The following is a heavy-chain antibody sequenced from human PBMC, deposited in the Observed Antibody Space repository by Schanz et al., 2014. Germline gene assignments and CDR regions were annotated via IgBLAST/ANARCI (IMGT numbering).Heavy chain of an antibody. V-gene: IGHV1-18*01. CDR3: ERANGRRPAAKSSAY. CDR1: GYDFHIYA. J-gene: IGHJ4*02. Sequence: QILLVQPGPEEKKPGASATVSCKASGYDFHIYAYSWVRQAPGQGPEWIGWISGYTGDTKYAQKSQHRVRMTTDMSTSTVYIALRRLRVAATAVSVCERANGRRPAAKSSAYWGQGTLVTVSS. CDR2: ISGYTGDT. D-gene: IGHD1-26*01.